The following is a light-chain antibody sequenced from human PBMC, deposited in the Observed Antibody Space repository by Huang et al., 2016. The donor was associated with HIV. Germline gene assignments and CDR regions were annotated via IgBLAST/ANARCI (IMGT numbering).Light chain of an antibody. J-gene: IGKJ2*01. CDR2: GAS. Sequence: EIVMTQSPATLSVSPGERATLSCRASQSVSGGLAWYQQKPGQTPRLLIYGASTMASCIPARFRGTRSGTEFTLTISSLQSEDFAVYYCQQYNKWPLTFGQGSKLEIK. V-gene: IGKV3-15*01. CDR1: QSVSGG. CDR3: QQYNKWPLT.